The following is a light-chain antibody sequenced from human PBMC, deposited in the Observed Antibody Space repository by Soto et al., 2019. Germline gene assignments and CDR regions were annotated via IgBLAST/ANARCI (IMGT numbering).Light chain of an antibody. J-gene: IGKJ1*01. CDR1: QSVSSN. CDR3: QQYNNWSRT. Sequence: EIVMTQSPATLSVSPGERATLSCRASQSVSSNVAWYQQKPGQAPRLLIYGAYTRATGIPARFSGSGSGTDFTLNISSLQSEDFAVYDCQQYNNWSRTFGQGTKVEI. CDR2: GAY. V-gene: IGKV3-15*01.